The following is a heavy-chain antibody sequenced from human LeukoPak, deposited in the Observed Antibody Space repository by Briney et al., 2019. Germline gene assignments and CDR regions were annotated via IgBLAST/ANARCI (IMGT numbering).Heavy chain of an antibody. CDR1: GFTFDDYA. CDR3: AKDGGIAAAGRSNWFDP. CDR2: ISWNSGSI. Sequence: GGSLRLSCAASGFTFDDYAMHWVRQAPGKGLEWVSGISWNSGSIGYADSVKGQFTISRDNAKNSLYLQMNSLRAEDTALYYCAKDGGIAAAGRSNWFDPWGQGTLVTVSS. J-gene: IGHJ5*02. V-gene: IGHV3-9*01. D-gene: IGHD6-13*01.